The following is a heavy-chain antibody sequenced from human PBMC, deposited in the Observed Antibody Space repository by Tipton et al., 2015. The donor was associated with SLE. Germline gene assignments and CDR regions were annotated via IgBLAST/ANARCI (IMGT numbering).Heavy chain of an antibody. CDR2: ISSGSGSTL. CDR1: GFSFHTYD. V-gene: IGHV3-48*03. D-gene: IGHD2-2*02. CDR3: AKLIPY. Sequence: SLRLSCAASGFSFHTYDMNWVRQGPGKGLEWVSFISSGSGSTLRYADSVKGRFTISRDNSKNTLYLQMNSLRAEDTAVYYCAKLIPYWGQGTLVTVSS. J-gene: IGHJ4*02.